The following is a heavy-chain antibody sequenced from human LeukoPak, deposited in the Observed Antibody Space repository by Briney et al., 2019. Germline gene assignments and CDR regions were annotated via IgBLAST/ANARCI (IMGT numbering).Heavy chain of an antibody. D-gene: IGHD1-14*01. Sequence: PSETLSLTCAVYGGSFSGYYWSWIRQPPGKGLEWIGEINHSGSTNYNPSLKSRVTISVDTSKNQFSLKLSSVTAADTAVYHCARGRRYYGMDVWGQGTTVTVSS. V-gene: IGHV4-34*01. J-gene: IGHJ6*02. CDR2: INHSGST. CDR3: ARGRRYYGMDV. CDR1: GGSFSGYY.